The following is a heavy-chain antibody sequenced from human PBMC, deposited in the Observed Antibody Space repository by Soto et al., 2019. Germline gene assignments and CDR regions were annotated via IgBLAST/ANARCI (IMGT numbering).Heavy chain of an antibody. CDR2: IYSGGST. V-gene: IGHV3-53*01. CDR3: ARDRVESGYPEYFQH. Sequence: ETLSLTCTVSGGSISSYYMSWVRQAPGKGLEWVSVIYSGGSTYYADSVKGRFTISRDNSKNTLYLQMNSLRAENTAVYYCARDRVESGYPEYFQHWGQGTLVTVSS. J-gene: IGHJ1*01. D-gene: IGHD3-22*01. CDR1: GGSISSYY.